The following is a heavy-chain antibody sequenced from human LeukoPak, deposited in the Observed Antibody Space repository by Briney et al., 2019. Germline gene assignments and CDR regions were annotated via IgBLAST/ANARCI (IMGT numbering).Heavy chain of an antibody. V-gene: IGHV3-30*02. D-gene: IGHD3-10*01. J-gene: IGHJ3*02. CDR1: GFTFSSYG. CDR3: AKDRYGSVSGGFDI. CDR2: IRYDGSNK. Sequence: GGSLRLSCAASGFTFSSYGMHWVRQAPGKGLEWVAFIRYDGSNKYYADSVKGRFTISRDNSKNTLYLQMNSLRAEDTAVYYCAKDRYGSVSGGFDIWGQGTTVTVSS.